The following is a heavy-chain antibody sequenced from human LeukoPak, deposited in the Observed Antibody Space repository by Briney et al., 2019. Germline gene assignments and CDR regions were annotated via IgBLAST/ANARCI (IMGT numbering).Heavy chain of an antibody. Sequence: ASVKVSCKASGGTFSSYAISWVRQAPGQGLEWMGWISAYNGNTNYAQKLQGRVTMTTDTSTSTAYMELRSLRSDDTAVYYCASCSSTSCSYYYYYYMDVWGKGTTVTVSS. CDR2: ISAYNGNT. J-gene: IGHJ6*03. CDR3: ASCSSTSCSYYYYYYMDV. D-gene: IGHD2-2*01. V-gene: IGHV1-18*01. CDR1: GGTFSSYA.